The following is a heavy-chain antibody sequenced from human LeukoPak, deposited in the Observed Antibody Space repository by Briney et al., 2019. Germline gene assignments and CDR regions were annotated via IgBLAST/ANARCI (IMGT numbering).Heavy chain of an antibody. J-gene: IGHJ6*03. V-gene: IGHV4-59*01. CDR1: GGSISSYY. D-gene: IGHD2-2*01. CDR2: IYYSGST. CDR3: ARSGVVVPAARSYYYYYYMDV. Sequence: SETLSLTCTVSGGSISSYYWSWIRQPPGKGLEWIGYIYYSGSTNYNPSLKSRVTISADTSKNQFSLKLSSVTAADTAVYYCARSGVVVPAARSYYYYYYMDVWGKGTTVTVSS.